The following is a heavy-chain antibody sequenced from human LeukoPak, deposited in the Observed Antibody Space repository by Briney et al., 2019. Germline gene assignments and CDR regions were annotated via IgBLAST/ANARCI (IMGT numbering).Heavy chain of an antibody. CDR1: GGSFSGYY. D-gene: IGHD3-16*02. J-gene: IGHJ5*02. CDR2: INHSGST. V-gene: IGHV4-34*01. CDR3: ARGRPVWGSYRPNNWFDP. Sequence: SETLSLTCAVYGGSFSGYYWSWIRQPPGKGLEWIGEINHSGSTNYNPSLKSRVTISVDTSKNQFSLKLSSVTAADTAECYCARGRPVWGSYRPNNWFDPWGQGTLVTVSS.